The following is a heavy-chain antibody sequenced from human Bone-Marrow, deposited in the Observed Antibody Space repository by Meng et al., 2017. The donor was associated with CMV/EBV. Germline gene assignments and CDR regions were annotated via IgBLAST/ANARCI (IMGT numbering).Heavy chain of an antibody. Sequence: GESLKISCAASGFTFSSYSMNWVRQAPGKGLEWVSSISSSSSYIYYTDSVKGRFTISRDNTKKSLYLQMNSLRAEDTAVYYCVRDGGPGIAVAGLGWFDPWGQGTLVTVSS. J-gene: IGHJ5*02. V-gene: IGHV3-21*01. CDR3: VRDGGPGIAVAGLGWFDP. D-gene: IGHD6-19*01. CDR1: GFTFSSYS. CDR2: ISSSSSYI.